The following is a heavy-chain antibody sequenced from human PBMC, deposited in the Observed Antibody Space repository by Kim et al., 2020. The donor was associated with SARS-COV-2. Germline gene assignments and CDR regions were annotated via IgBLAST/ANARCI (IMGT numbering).Heavy chain of an antibody. CDR3: ATTATGDYDSSGRAFDI. D-gene: IGHD3-22*01. J-gene: IGHJ3*02. Sequence: SETLSLTCAVYGGSFSGYYWSWIRQPPGKGLEWIGEINHSGSTNYNPSLKSRVTISVDTSKNQFSLKLSSVTAADTAVYYCATTATGDYDSSGRAFDIWGQGTMVTVSS. V-gene: IGHV4-34*01. CDR1: GGSFSGYY. CDR2: INHSGST.